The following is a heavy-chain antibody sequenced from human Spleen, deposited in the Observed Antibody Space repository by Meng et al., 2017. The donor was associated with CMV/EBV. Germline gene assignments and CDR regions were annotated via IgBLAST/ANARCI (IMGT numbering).Heavy chain of an antibody. V-gene: IGHV3-48*04. CDR3: ARDWVYGSGSPDYFDY. Sequence: GESLKISCAASGFTFSRYAMSWVRQAPGKGLEWVSYISSSSSTIYYADSVKGRFTISRDNAKNSLYLQMNSLRAEDTAVYYCARDWVYGSGSPDYFDYWGQGTLVTVSS. J-gene: IGHJ4*02. CDR1: GFTFSRYA. D-gene: IGHD3-10*01. CDR2: ISSSSSTI.